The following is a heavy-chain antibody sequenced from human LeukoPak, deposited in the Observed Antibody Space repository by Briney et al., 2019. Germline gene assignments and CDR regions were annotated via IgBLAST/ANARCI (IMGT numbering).Heavy chain of an antibody. CDR3: ARAPKGDQFLVFDI. V-gene: IGHV1-69*04. D-gene: IGHD2-21*01. J-gene: IGHJ3*02. CDR2: IIPILGIA. CDR1: GGTFSSYA. Sequence: ASVKVSCKASGGTFSSYAISWVRQAPGQGLEWMGRIIPILGIANYAQKFQGRVTITADKSTSTAYMELSSLRSEDTAVYYCARAPKGDQFLVFDIWGQGTMVTVSS.